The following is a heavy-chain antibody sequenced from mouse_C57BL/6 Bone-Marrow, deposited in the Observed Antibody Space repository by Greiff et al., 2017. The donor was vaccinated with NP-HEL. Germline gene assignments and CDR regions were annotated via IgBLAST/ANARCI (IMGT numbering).Heavy chain of an antibody. CDR3: AREGTTGEDY. CDR1: GYTFTDYY. Sequence: VQLQQSGPVLVKPGASVKMSCKASGYTFTDYYMNWVKQSHGKRLEGRGGITPYSGGTSYHQPFQGQATLTVDKSSSTAYMELNSLTSEDSAVYYCAREGTTGEDYWGQGTTLTVSS. CDR2: ITPYSGGT. D-gene: IGHD2-14*01. J-gene: IGHJ2*01. V-gene: IGHV1-19*01.